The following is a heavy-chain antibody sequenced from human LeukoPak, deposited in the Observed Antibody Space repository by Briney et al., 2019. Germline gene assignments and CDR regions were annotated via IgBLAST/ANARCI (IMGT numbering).Heavy chain of an antibody. CDR1: GDSISSYS. V-gene: IGHV4-59*12. CDR2: IYYSGST. Sequence: PSETLSLTCTVSGDSISSYSWNWIRQPPGKGLEWIGFIYYSGSTNYNPSLNSRVTISVDTSKNQFSLKLSSVTAADTAVYYCARDLMADTGDYWGQGTLVTVSS. J-gene: IGHJ4*02. D-gene: IGHD6-19*01. CDR3: ARDLMADTGDY.